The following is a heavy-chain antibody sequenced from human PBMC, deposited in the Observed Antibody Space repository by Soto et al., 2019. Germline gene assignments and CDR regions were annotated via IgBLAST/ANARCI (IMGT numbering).Heavy chain of an antibody. Sequence: QNACSLRLTCAASGFTFSSYALSWDRQAPGKGLEWVSAISGSGGSTYYADSVKGRFTISRDNSKNTLYLQMNSLRAEDTAVYYCAKGIVGATERVSLDYWGQGTLVTVSS. V-gene: IGHV3-23*01. CDR2: ISGSGGST. J-gene: IGHJ4*02. D-gene: IGHD1-26*01. CDR1: GFTFSSYA. CDR3: AKGIVGATERVSLDY.